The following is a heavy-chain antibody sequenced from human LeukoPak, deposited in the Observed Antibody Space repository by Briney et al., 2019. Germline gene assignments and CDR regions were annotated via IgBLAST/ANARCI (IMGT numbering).Heavy chain of an antibody. CDR3: ARALVRGSYLFDY. D-gene: IGHD1-26*01. CDR2: INPNSGGT. V-gene: IGHV1-2*02. Sequence: ASVKVSCKASGYTFTGYYMHWVRQAPGQGLEWMGWINPNSGGTNYAQKFQGRVTMTRDTSISTAYMELSRLRSDDTAVYYCARALVRGSYLFDYWGQGTLVTVSS. J-gene: IGHJ4*02. CDR1: GYTFTGYY.